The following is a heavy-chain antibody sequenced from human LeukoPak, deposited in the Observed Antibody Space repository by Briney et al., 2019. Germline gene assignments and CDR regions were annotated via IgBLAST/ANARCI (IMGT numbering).Heavy chain of an antibody. J-gene: IGHJ5*02. CDR3: ARERIPTAGSDNWFDP. CDR2: ISSSGSSI. D-gene: IGHD6-13*01. Sequence: PGGSLRLSCAASGFTVSNNYMSWVRQAPGKGLEWVSYISSSGSSIFYADSVKGRFTISRDNAKNSLYLQMNSLRAEDAAVYYCARERIPTAGSDNWFDPWGQGTLVTVSS. CDR1: GFTVSNNY. V-gene: IGHV3-11*01.